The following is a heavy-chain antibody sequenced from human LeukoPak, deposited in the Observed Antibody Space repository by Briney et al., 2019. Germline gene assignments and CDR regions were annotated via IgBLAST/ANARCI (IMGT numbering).Heavy chain of an antibody. V-gene: IGHV4-4*07. J-gene: IGHJ6*03. Sequence: SETLSLTCTVSGGSISSYYWSWIRQPAGKGLEWIGRIYTSGSTNYNPSLKSRVTISVDTSKSQFSLNLNSVTAADTAVYYCARGFDSSGYYYYNYHYLDVWGKGTTVAVSS. CDR2: IYTSGST. D-gene: IGHD3-22*01. CDR3: ARGFDSSGYYYYNYHYLDV. CDR1: GGSISSYY.